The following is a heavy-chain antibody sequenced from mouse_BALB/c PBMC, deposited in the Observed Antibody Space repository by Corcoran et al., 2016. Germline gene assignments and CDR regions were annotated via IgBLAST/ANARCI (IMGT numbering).Heavy chain of an antibody. CDR3: ARRGLAFDY. J-gene: IGHJ2*01. CDR2: INTYTGEP. Sequence: QIQLVQSGPELKKPGETVKISCKASGYTFTNYGMNWVKQAPGKGLKWMGWINTYTGEPTYADDFKGRFAFSLETSASIAYLQINNLKNEDMATYFCARRGLAFDYWGQGTTLTVSS. CDR1: GYTFTNYG. V-gene: IGHV9-1*02.